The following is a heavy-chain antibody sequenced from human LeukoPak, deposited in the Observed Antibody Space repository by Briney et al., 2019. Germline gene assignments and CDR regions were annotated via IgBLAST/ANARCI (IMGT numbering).Heavy chain of an antibody. D-gene: IGHD2-21*01. CDR2: INPNSGGT. J-gene: IGHJ4*02. CDR1: GYTFTGYY. Sequence: ASVKVSCKASGYTFTGYYMHWVRQAPGQGLEWMGRINPNSGGTNYAQKFQGRVTMTRDTSISTAYMELSRLRSDDTALYYCARGLSYGGGDCLILVWGQGTLVTVSS. V-gene: IGHV1-2*06. CDR3: ARGLSYGGGDCLILV.